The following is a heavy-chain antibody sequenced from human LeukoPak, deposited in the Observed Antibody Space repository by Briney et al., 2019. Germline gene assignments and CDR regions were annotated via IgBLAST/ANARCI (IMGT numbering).Heavy chain of an antibody. CDR3: TEDPNGDYVGAFDP. CDR1: GFTFSSFA. D-gene: IGHD4-17*01. V-gene: IGHV3-23*01. Sequence: GGSLRLSCAASGFTFSSFAMTWVRQAPGKGLEWVSSITGNHGPTYNTDSVKGRFTISRDNSQNTLYLQMNSLRAEDTAVYYCTEDPNGDYVGAFDPWGQGTLVTVSS. J-gene: IGHJ5*02. CDR2: ITGNHGPT.